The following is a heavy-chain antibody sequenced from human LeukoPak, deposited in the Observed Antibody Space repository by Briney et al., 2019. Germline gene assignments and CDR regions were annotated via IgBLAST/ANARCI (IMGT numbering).Heavy chain of an antibody. CDR1: GGSISSYY. CDR2: IYYSGST. CDR3: ASLHDYGDWFDP. V-gene: IGHV4-59*08. J-gene: IGHJ5*02. Sequence: SETPSLTCTVSGGSISSYYWSWIRQPPGKGLEWIGYIYYSGSTNYNPSLKSRVTISVDTSKNQFSLKLSSVTAADTAVYYCASLHDYGDWFDPWGQGTLVTVSS. D-gene: IGHD4-17*01.